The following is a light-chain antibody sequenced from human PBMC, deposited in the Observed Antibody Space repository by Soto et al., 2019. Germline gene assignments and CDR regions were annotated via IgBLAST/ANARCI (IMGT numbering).Light chain of an antibody. Sequence: QSALTQPASVSGSPGQSITISCTGTSSDVGGYNHVSWYQHHPGKAPKLMIYEVTKRPSGVSNRFSGSKSGDTASLTIYGLQADDEADYYCCSNTASTTRLFRTATTVTVL. J-gene: IGLJ1*01. CDR2: EVT. CDR1: SSDVGGYNH. CDR3: CSNTASTTRL. V-gene: IGLV2-14*01.